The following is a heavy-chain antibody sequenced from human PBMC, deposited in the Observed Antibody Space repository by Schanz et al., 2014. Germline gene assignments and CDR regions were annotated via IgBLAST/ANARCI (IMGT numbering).Heavy chain of an antibody. CDR2: ISGSGGST. Sequence: EVQVVESGGGLVQPGGSLRLSCEASGFTLTSYALTWVRQAPGKGLEWVAGISGSGGSTDYADSVKSRFIIPRDNSKNTLYLQMNSLRAEDTAVYYCAKIRYDSSGYYLPYYGMDVWGQGTTVIVSS. CDR3: AKIRYDSSGYYLPYYGMDV. J-gene: IGHJ6*02. D-gene: IGHD3-22*01. CDR1: GFTLTSYA. V-gene: IGHV3-23*04.